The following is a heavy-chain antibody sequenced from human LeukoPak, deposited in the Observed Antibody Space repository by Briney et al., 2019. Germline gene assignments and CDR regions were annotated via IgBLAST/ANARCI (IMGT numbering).Heavy chain of an antibody. Sequence: SETLSLTCAVSGGSFSGYYWTWIRQPPGKGLEWIGEINHSGSANYNPSLKSRVTISLDTSKNQFSLKLSSVTAADTAVYYCARVKVENYDFWSGYMYYFDYWGQGTLVTVSS. D-gene: IGHD3-3*01. J-gene: IGHJ4*02. V-gene: IGHV4-34*01. CDR3: ARVKVENYDFWSGYMYYFDY. CDR2: INHSGSA. CDR1: GGSFSGYY.